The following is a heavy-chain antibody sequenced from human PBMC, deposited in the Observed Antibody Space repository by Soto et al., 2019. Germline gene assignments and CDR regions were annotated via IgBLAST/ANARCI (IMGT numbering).Heavy chain of an antibody. D-gene: IGHD3-22*01. CDR2: INHSGTT. CDR3: ASLDEDNRGYYKIVS. V-gene: IGHV4-4*02. J-gene: IGHJ4*02. CDR1: GGSISSDGYS. Sequence: SETLCLTWAVSGGSISSDGYSWTWVRQFPAKGLQWIGEINHSGTTTQNPSLTGRLSISVDNSNNQFSLKLTSVTEADTAVYYCASLDEDNRGYYKIVSWGQGTLVTVSS.